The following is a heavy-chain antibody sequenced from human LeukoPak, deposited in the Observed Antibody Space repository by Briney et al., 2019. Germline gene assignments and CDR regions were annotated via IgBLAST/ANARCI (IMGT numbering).Heavy chain of an antibody. V-gene: IGHV3-30*18. CDR3: AKLPRYGSGSS. CDR2: ISYDGSNK. D-gene: IGHD3-10*01. Sequence: GGSLRLSCAASGFTFSSYGMHWVRQAPGKGLEWVAVISYDGSNKYYADSVKGRFTISRDNSKNTLYLQMNSLRAEDTAVYYCAKLPRYGSGSSWGQGTLVTVPS. J-gene: IGHJ5*02. CDR1: GFTFSSYG.